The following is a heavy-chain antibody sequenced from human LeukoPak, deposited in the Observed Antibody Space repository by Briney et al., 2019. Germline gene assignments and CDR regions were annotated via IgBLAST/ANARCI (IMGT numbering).Heavy chain of an antibody. Sequence: ASVKVSCKASGYTVTSYAMHWVRQAPGQRLEWMGWINAGNGNTKYSQKFQGRVTITRDTSASTAYMELSSLRSEDTAVYYCAREVDTAMVTFDYWGQGTLVTVSS. D-gene: IGHD5-18*01. CDR1: GYTVTSYA. J-gene: IGHJ4*02. CDR2: INAGNGNT. CDR3: AREVDTAMVTFDY. V-gene: IGHV1-3*01.